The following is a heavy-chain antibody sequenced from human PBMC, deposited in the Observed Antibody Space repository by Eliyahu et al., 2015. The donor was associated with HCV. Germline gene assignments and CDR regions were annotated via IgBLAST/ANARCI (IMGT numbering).Heavy chain of an antibody. D-gene: IGHD3-10*01. CDR3: TTGAPGGFDYYLDV. CDR2: IKSKTDGGTT. Sequence: EVQLVESGGGLVKPGGSLXLSCAAXGFTFXXAWXSWVRQAPGKGLEWIGRIKSKTDGGTTDYAAPVKGRFTISRDDSKSTLYLQMNSLKTEDTAVYYCTTGAPGGFDYYLDVWGKGTTVTVSS. J-gene: IGHJ6*03. V-gene: IGHV3-15*01. CDR1: GFTFXXAW.